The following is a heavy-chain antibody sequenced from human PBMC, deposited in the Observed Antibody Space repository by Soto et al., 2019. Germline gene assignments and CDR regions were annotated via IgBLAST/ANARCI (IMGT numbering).Heavy chain of an antibody. Sequence: GGSLRLSCAASGFTFSSYAMSWVRQAPGKGLEWVSAISGSGGSTYYADSVKGRFTISRDNSKNTLYLQMNSLRAEDTAVYYCAKVTDFWSGSGMDVWGQGTTVTVPS. CDR2: ISGSGGST. J-gene: IGHJ6*02. CDR1: GFTFSSYA. CDR3: AKVTDFWSGSGMDV. V-gene: IGHV3-23*01. D-gene: IGHD3-3*01.